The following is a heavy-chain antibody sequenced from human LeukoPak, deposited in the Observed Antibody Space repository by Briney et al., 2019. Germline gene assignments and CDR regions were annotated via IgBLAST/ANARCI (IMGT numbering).Heavy chain of an antibody. CDR1: GFTFSSYA. D-gene: IGHD1-26*01. CDR3: ARALGSYFDY. J-gene: IGHJ4*02. V-gene: IGHV3-23*01. CDR2: ISDSGGST. Sequence: GGSLRLSCAASGFTFSSYAMNWVRQAPGKGLEWVSGISDSGGSTYYADSVKGRFTVSRDNSKNTLYLQMDSLRAEDTAVYYCARALGSYFDYWGQGTLVTVSS.